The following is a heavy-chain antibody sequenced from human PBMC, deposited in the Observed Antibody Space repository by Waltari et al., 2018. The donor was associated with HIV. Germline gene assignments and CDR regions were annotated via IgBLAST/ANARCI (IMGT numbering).Heavy chain of an antibody. D-gene: IGHD3-22*01. V-gene: IGHV3-30*04. CDR1: GFTFSSYA. J-gene: IGHJ3*02. CDR3: ARDLVVVVTSYAFDI. Sequence: QVQLVESGGGVVQPGRSLRLSCAASGFTFSSYAMHWVRQAPGKGLEWVAVISYYGSNKYYADSVKGRFTISRDNSKNTLYLQMNSLRAEDTAVYYCARDLVVVVTSYAFDIWGQGTMVTVSS. CDR2: ISYYGSNK.